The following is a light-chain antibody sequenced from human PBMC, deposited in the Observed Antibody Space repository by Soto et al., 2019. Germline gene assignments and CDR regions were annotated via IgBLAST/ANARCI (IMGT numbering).Light chain of an antibody. Sequence: EIVLTQSPATLSVSPGERVTLSCRASQSVDISLAWYQQRPGQAPRLLIYGASTRATGIPDRFSGSGSGTDFTLTISRLEPADFAVYYCQQYGSSPWTFGQGTKVDIK. V-gene: IGKV3-20*01. CDR3: QQYGSSPWT. CDR2: GAS. CDR1: QSVDIS. J-gene: IGKJ1*01.